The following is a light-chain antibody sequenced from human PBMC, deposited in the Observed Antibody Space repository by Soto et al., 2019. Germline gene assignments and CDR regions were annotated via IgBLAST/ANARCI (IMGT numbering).Light chain of an antibody. CDR1: QSVDSTY. J-gene: IGKJ2*01. Sequence: EIVLTQSPGTLSLSPGERATLSCRASQSVDSTYLAWYQQKPDQSPRLLIYATSTRAAGIPDRFSSSGSGTDFTLTISRLEXDDVAVYYCQQYDTSPPMYTFGQGTKVDIK. V-gene: IGKV3-20*01. CDR3: QQYDTSPPMYT. CDR2: ATS.